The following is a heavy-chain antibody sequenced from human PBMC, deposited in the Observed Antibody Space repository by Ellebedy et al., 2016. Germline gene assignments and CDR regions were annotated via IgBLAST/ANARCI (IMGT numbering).Heavy chain of an antibody. V-gene: IGHV3-53*01. Sequence: GESLKISCAASGFTVSTNYMKWVRQAPGKGLEWVSAIFSDGNTYYADSWKGRFTISRDNSKNTLYLQMTSLRAEDTAVYYCARGVGSGWFDPWGQGTLVTVSS. J-gene: IGHJ5*02. CDR1: GFTVSTNY. D-gene: IGHD2-15*01. CDR3: ARGVGSGWFDP. CDR2: IFSDGNT.